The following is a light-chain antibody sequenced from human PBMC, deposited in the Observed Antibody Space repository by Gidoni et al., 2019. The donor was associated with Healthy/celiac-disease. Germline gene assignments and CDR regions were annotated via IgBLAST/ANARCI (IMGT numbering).Light chain of an antibody. CDR1: QSVSSN. CDR3: QQYNNWPT. V-gene: IGKV3-15*01. J-gene: IGKJ1*01. CDR2: GAS. Sequence: EIVMTQSPATLSVSPGERATHSCRASQSVSSNLAWYQQKPGQAPRLLIYGASTMATGLPARFSGSGSGTEFTITISSLQSEDFAVYYCQQYNNWPTFGQGTKVEIK.